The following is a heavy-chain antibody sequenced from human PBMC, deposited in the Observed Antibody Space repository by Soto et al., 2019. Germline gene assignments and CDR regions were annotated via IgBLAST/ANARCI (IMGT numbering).Heavy chain of an antibody. CDR2: ISAYNGNT. V-gene: IGHV1-18*01. CDR3: ATLRSGWYLANYYGMDV. Sequence: ASVKVSCKASGYTFTSYGISWVRQAPGQGLEWMGWISAYNGNTNYAQKLQGRVTMTTDTSTSTAYMELRSLRSDDTAVYYCATLRSGWYLANYYGMDVWGQGTTVTVSS. CDR1: GYTFTSYG. D-gene: IGHD6-19*01. J-gene: IGHJ6*02.